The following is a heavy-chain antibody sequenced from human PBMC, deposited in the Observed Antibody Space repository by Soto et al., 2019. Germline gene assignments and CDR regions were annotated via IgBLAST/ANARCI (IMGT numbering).Heavy chain of an antibody. Sequence: GASLKISCEGSGYSFTSYWIGWVRQMPGKGLEWMGIIYPGDSDTRYSPSFQGQVTISADKSISTAYLQWSSLKASDTAMYYGARYPESIAAPYGMDVWGQGTTVTVSS. V-gene: IGHV5-51*01. CDR1: GYSFTSYW. D-gene: IGHD6-6*01. J-gene: IGHJ6*02. CDR2: IYPGDSDT. CDR3: ARYPESIAAPYGMDV.